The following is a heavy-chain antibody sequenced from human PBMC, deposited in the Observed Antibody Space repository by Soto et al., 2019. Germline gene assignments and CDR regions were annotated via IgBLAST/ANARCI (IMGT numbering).Heavy chain of an antibody. J-gene: IGHJ3*02. CDR2: IWYDGSNK. CDR1: GFTFSSYG. Sequence: QVQLVESGGGVVQPGRSLRLPCAASGFTFSSYGMHWVRQAPGKGLEWVAVIWYDGSNKYYADSVKGRFTISRDNSKNTLYLQMNSLRAEDTAVYYCARDRLYYYGSGTDAFDIWGQGTMVTVSS. CDR3: ARDRLYYYGSGTDAFDI. D-gene: IGHD3-10*01. V-gene: IGHV3-33*01.